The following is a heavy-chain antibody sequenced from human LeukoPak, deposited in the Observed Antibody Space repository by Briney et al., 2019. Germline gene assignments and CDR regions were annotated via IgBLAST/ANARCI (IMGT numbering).Heavy chain of an antibody. CDR2: IYRGGST. J-gene: IGHJ3*02. CDR3: ARGNYGSGSYYIGDAFDI. Sequence: GGSLRLSCAASGFTFSTNYMSWVRQAPGKGLEWVSSIYRGGSTYYADSVKGRFTISRDNSKNTLYLQMNSLRDEDTAVYYCARGNYGSGSYYIGDAFDIWGQGTMVTVSS. D-gene: IGHD3-10*01. V-gene: IGHV3-53*01. CDR1: GFTFSTNY.